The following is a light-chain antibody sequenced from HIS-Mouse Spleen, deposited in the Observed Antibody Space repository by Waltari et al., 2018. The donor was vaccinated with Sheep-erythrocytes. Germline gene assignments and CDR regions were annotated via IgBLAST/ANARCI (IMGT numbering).Light chain of an antibody. CDR3: CSYAGSYTLV. CDR2: EVS. CDR1: SSDVGGYNY. Sequence: QSALTQPRSVSGSPGQSVTISCTGTSSDVGGYNYVSWYQPHPGQTPKLMIYEVSKRPSVVPALFSGSKSGNTASLTISGLQAEDEADYYCCSYAGSYTLVFGGGTKLTVL. V-gene: IGLV2-11*01. J-gene: IGLJ2*01.